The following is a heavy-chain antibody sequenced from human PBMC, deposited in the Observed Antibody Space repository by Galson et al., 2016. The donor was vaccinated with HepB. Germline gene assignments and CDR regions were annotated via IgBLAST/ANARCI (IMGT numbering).Heavy chain of an antibody. Sequence: LSLTCAVSGXSFSGYYWTWIRQPPGKGLEWXGGIDHRGSTNYNPSLWSRVTISVDTSKSHFSLELTSVTAADTAVYYCASSHPRTAYFNYWGQGTLVTVSS. CDR3: ASSHPRTAYFNY. CDR2: IDHRGST. J-gene: IGHJ4*02. D-gene: IGHD5-18*01. V-gene: IGHV4-34*01. CDR1: GXSFSGYY.